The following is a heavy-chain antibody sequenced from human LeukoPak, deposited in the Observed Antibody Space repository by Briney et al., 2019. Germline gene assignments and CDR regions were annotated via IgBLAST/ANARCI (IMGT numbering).Heavy chain of an antibody. V-gene: IGHV3-48*03. J-gene: IGHJ4*02. CDR3: ARDYNYDSSGFYDF. CDR1: GFTFSSYV. D-gene: IGHD3-22*01. CDR2: ISSSGSTI. Sequence: PGGSLRLSCAASGFTFSSYVMNWVRQAPGKGLEWVSYISSSGSTIYYADSVKGRFTISRDNAKNSLYLQMNSLGAEDTAVYYCARDYNYDSSGFYDFWGQGTLVTVSS.